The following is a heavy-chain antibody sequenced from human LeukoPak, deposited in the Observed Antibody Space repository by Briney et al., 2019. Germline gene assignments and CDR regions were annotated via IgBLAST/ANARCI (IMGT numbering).Heavy chain of an antibody. J-gene: IGHJ4*02. CDR3: ARDVVFDY. V-gene: IGHV3-7*01. CDR2: IKQDGREI. D-gene: IGHD2-21*01. Sequence: GGSLRLSCEASGFTFSYYWMNWVRQALGKGLEWVANIKQDGREIYYADSVKGRFSISRDNAQTSLYLQMNSLRAEDTAVYYCARDVVFDYWGQGTLVSVSS. CDR1: GFTFSYYW.